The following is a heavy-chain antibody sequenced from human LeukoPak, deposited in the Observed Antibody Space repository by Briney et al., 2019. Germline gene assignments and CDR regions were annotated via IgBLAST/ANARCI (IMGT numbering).Heavy chain of an antibody. CDR1: GGSFSGYY. CDR2: INHSGST. J-gene: IGHJ4*02. V-gene: IGHV4-34*01. D-gene: IGHD5-18*01. Sequence: PSETLSLTCAVYGGSFSGYYWSWILQPPGKGLEWIGEINHSGSTNYNPSLKSRVTISVDTSKNQFSLKLSSVTAADTAVYYCARARGGRGYSYGLFDYWGQGTLVTVSS. CDR3: ARARGGRGYSYGLFDY.